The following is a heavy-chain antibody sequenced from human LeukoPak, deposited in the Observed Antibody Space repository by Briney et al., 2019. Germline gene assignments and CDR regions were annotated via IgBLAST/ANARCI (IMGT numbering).Heavy chain of an antibody. D-gene: IGHD3-16*01. Sequence: ASVKVSCKASGYTFTTYGLSWVRQAPGQGLEWLGWISTYDDNIKYAQSLQGRLTLTIDTSTSTAYMELRSLTSDDTALYYCAKDGASYYYYYYYMDVWGKGTTVTISS. V-gene: IGHV1-18*01. CDR3: AKDGASYYYYYYYMDV. J-gene: IGHJ6*03. CDR2: ISTYDDNI. CDR1: GYTFTTYG.